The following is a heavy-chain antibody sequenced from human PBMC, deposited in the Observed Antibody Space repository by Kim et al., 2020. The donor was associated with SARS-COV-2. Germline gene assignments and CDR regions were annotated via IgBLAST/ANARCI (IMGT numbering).Heavy chain of an antibody. D-gene: IGHD6-13*01. CDR3: AKGSSSWYPEGWFDP. CDR1: GFTFSSYG. Sequence: GGSLRLSCAASGFTFSSYGMHWVRQAPGKGLEWVAVIWYDGSNKYYADSVKGRFTISRDNSKNTLYLQMNSLRAEDTAVYYCAKGSSSWYPEGWFDPWGQGTLVTVSS. CDR2: IWYDGSNK. V-gene: IGHV3-33*06. J-gene: IGHJ5*02.